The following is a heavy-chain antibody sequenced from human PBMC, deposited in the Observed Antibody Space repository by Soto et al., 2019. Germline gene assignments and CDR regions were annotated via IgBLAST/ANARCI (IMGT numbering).Heavy chain of an antibody. CDR2: IYHLGRT. Sequence: PSETLSLTCTVSGDTISSTRWWSWVRLSPGKGLEWIGEIYHLGRTNYNPSLKSRVTLSIDKSNNQFSLTLSSVTAADTAVYYCARAHYGDYGYGMDVWGQGTTVTVSS. CDR1: GDTISSTRW. CDR3: ARAHYGDYGYGMDV. V-gene: IGHV4-4*02. D-gene: IGHD4-17*01. J-gene: IGHJ6*02.